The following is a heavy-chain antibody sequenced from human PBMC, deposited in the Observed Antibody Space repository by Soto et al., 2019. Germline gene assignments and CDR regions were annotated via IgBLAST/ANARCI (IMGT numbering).Heavy chain of an antibody. J-gene: IGHJ6*02. CDR3: ARSPNYYYYGFDV. CDR1: GGSVSSGDYF. V-gene: IGHV4-61*08. CDR2: IYYSGST. D-gene: IGHD3-10*01. Sequence: SETLSLTCTVSGGSVSSGDYFWSWLRQSPGKRLEWIAYIYYSGSTNYNPSLKSRATISVDTSKSQVSLTLTSMTAADAALYYFARSPNYYYYGFDVWGQGTAVTVSS.